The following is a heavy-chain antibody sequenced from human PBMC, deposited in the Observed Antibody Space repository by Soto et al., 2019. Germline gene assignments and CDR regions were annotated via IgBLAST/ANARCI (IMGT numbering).Heavy chain of an antibody. CDR3: ARDRARSGYDEAAWYYYDM. D-gene: IGHD3-22*01. Sequence: GGSLRLSCAASGFTFSSYAMHWVRQAPGKGLEWVAVISYDGSNKYYADSVKGRFTISRDNSKNTLYLQMNSLRAEDTAAYYCARDRARSGYDEAAWYYYDMWGQGTLVTVSS. CDR2: ISYDGSNK. CDR1: GFTFSSYA. V-gene: IGHV3-30-3*01. J-gene: IGHJ4*02.